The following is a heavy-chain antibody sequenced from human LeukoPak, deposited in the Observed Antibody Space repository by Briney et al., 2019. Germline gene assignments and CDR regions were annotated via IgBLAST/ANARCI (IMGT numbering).Heavy chain of an antibody. CDR2: ISAYNGNT. Sequence: ASVKVSCKASGYTFTSYNMHWVRQAPGQGLEWMGWISAYNGNTNYAQKLQGRVTMTTDTSTSTAYMELRSLRSDDTAVYYCARDQSYYYDSSGPDYWGQGTLVTVSS. D-gene: IGHD3-22*01. V-gene: IGHV1-18*04. CDR3: ARDQSYYYDSSGPDY. CDR1: GYTFTSYN. J-gene: IGHJ4*02.